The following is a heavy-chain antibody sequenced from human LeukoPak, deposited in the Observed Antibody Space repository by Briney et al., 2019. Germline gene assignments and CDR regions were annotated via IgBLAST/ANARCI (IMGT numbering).Heavy chain of an antibody. D-gene: IGHD4-17*01. CDR3: ARVRYGDYEPWYFDL. V-gene: IGHV3-20*01. J-gene: IGHJ2*01. CDR2: INWNGGST. Sequence: GGSPRLSCAASGFTFDDYGMSWVRQAPGKGLEWVSGINWNGGSTGYADSVKGRFTISRDNAKNSLYLQMNSLRAEDTALYHCARVRYGDYEPWYFDLWGRGTLVTVSS. CDR1: GFTFDDYG.